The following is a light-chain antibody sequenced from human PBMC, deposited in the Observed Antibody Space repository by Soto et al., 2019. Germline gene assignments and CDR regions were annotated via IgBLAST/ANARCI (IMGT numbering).Light chain of an antibody. CDR2: AAS. J-gene: IGKJ3*01. V-gene: IGKV1-27*01. CDR1: QGIRNF. Sequence: DIQMTQSPTSLSASVGDRVTITCRASQGIRNFVAWYQQKPGKAPKLLIYAASTLQSGVPSRFSGSGSGIDFTLTIHSLQPEDVATYSCQKYSSVPVFGPGTKVEIK. CDR3: QKYSSVPV.